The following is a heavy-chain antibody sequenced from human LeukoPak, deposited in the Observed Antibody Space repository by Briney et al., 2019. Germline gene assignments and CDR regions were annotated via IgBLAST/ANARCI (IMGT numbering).Heavy chain of an antibody. Sequence: PGGSLRLSCAASGFTFSSYGMHWVRQAPSKGLEWVADISYDGSNKYYADSVKGRFTISRDNSKNTLYMQMNSLRAEDTAVYYCAKGDSSGWYFKLGPDIWGQGTMVTVSS. D-gene: IGHD6-19*01. CDR3: AKGDSSGWYFKLGPDI. V-gene: IGHV3-30*18. CDR2: ISYDGSNK. CDR1: GFTFSSYG. J-gene: IGHJ3*02.